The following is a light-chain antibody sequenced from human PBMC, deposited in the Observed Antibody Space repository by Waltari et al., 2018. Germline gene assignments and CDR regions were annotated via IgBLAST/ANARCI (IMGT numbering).Light chain of an antibody. Sequence: DIQMTQSPPTLSASIGDRVTITCRASPGIRTWLAWYQQKPGKAPKLLIYDASSLESGVPSRFSGSGSGTDFTLTISSLQAEDVAFYYCQQYYRIPYTFGQETKLEIK. V-gene: IGKV1-5*01. J-gene: IGKJ2*01. CDR3: QQYYRIPYT. CDR2: DAS. CDR1: PGIRTW.